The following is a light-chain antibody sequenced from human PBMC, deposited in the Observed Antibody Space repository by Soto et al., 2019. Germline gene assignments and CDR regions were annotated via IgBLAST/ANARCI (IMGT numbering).Light chain of an antibody. V-gene: IGLV3-21*02. CDR2: DDS. CDR3: QVWDSSTDHAV. Sequence: SYTLTQPPSVSAAPGQTASIACGRDRIGSKSVHWYQQKAGQAPVLVVYDDSDRPSGIPERFSGSNSQSTATLTISRVEAGDEADYFCQVWDSSTDHAVFGGGTKLTVL. CDR1: RIGSKS. J-gene: IGLJ2*01.